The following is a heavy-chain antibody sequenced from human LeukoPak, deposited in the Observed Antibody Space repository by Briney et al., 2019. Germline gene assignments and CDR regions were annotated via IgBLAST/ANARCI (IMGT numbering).Heavy chain of an antibody. V-gene: IGHV1-46*01. D-gene: IGHD6-19*01. CDR3: ARARLIAVAGTLDY. Sequence: ASVKVSCKASGYTFTSNDINWVRQAPGQGLEWMGIINPSGGSTSYAQKFQGRVTMTRDTSTSTVYMELSSLRSEDTAVYYCARARLIAVAGTLDYWGQGTLVTVSS. CDR1: GYTFTSND. J-gene: IGHJ4*02. CDR2: INPSGGST.